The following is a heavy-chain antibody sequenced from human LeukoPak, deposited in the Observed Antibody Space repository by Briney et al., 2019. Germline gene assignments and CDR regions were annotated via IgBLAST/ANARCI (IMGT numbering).Heavy chain of an antibody. D-gene: IGHD6-19*01. J-gene: IGHJ5*02. CDR3: ARDPRSFLGGSGWLNWFEP. CDR2: ISGYNEKT. CDR1: GYTFTRYG. V-gene: IGHV1-18*01. Sequence: ASVKVSCKASGYTFTRYGINWVRQAPGQGLEWMGWISGYNEKTNYAQKFQGRVTMTTDTSTSTAYMELRRLRSDDTAVYYCARDPRSFLGGSGWLNWFEPWGQGTLVTVSS.